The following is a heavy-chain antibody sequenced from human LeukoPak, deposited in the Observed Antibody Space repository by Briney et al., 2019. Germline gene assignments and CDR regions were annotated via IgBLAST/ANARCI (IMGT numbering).Heavy chain of an antibody. CDR3: AKSHYYDSSGYYLPFDY. D-gene: IGHD3-22*01. J-gene: IGHJ4*02. CDR2: ISGSGDKT. V-gene: IGHV3-23*01. CDR1: GFSFSSYG. Sequence: GGSLRLSCAPSGFSFSSYGMSWVRQAPGKGLEWVSAISGSGDKTHYADSVKGRLTISRDNSKNTLYLQMNSLRAEDTAVYYCAKSHYYDSSGYYLPFDYWGQGTLVTVSS.